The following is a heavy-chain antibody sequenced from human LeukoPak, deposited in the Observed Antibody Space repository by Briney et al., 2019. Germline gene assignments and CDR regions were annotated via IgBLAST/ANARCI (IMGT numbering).Heavy chain of an antibody. CDR3: AREVAGTNPDY. J-gene: IGHJ4*02. V-gene: IGHV1-46*01. D-gene: IGHD6-19*01. Sequence: GASVKVFCKASGYTFTSYYMHWVRQAPGQGLEWMGIINPSGGSTSYAQKFQGRVTMTRDTSTSTVYMELSSLRSEDTAVYYCAREVAGTNPDYWGQGTLVTVPS. CDR2: INPSGGST. CDR1: GYTFTSYY.